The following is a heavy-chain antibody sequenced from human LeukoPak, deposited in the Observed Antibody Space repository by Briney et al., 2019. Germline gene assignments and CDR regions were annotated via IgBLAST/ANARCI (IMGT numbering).Heavy chain of an antibody. J-gene: IGHJ5*02. CDR3: AREGGGWFDP. V-gene: IGHV4-39*07. CDR1: GGSISSSSYY. Sequence: SETLSLTCTVSGGSISSSSYYWGWIRQPPGKGLEWIGSIYYSGSTYYNPSLKSRVTISVDTSKNQFSLKLSSVTAADTAVYYCAREGGGWFDPWGQGTLVTVSS. CDR2: IYYSGST.